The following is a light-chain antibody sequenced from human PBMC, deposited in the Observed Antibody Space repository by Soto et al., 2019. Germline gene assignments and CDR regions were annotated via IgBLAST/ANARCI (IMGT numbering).Light chain of an antibody. CDR3: KKYSSVPV. CDR2: AAS. Sequence: DIQMTQSPTSLSASVGDRVTITCQASQGIRNFVAWYQQKPGKAPKLLIYAASTLQSGVPSRFSGSGYGTDFTLTINSLQPEDVATYSCKKYSSVPVFGPGTKVEIK. CDR1: QGIRNF. J-gene: IGKJ3*01. V-gene: IGKV1-27*01.